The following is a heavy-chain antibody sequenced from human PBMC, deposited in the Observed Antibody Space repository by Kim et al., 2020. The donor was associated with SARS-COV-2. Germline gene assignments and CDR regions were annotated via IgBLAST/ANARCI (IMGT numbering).Heavy chain of an antibody. CDR3: ASNHWHMFES. CDR1: GGSIISGYW. D-gene: IGHD2-21*01. CDR2: MYHDGRA. V-gene: IGHV4-4*02. J-gene: IGHJ4*02. Sequence: SETLSLTCAVSGGSIISGYWWSWVRQPPGKGLEWIGEMYHDGRANYNPSLKSRITISVDKFRNHFSLNLNSLTAADTALYYCASNHWHMFESWGRGTLVT.